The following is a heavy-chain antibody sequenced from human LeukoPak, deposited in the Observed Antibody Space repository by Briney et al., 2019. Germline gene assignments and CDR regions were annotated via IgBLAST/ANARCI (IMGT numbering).Heavy chain of an antibody. Sequence: SETLSLTCTISGDSMSGYSWSWLRQPAGKELEWIGRIYTSYFTEYNLSLDGRVTMSIDTSKNQFSLMLDSVTAADTAIYYCARVHIVTGTYFDSWGQGALVTVSS. D-gene: IGHD3-10*01. CDR1: GDSMSGYS. CDR2: IYTSYFT. V-gene: IGHV4-4*07. CDR3: ARVHIVTGTYFDS. J-gene: IGHJ4*02.